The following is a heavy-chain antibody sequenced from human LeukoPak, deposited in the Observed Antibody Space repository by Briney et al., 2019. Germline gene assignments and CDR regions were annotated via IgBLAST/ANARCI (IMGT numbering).Heavy chain of an antibody. CDR3: ARGEYSGSSLFDY. Sequence: PGGSMRLASAASGFTFSSYSMNWDRQAPGKGLEWVASIITIRSQTNYADSVKGRFTIYRDNAKNSLYLQMNSLRAEDTDVYYCARGEYSGSSLFDYWGQGTLVTVSA. D-gene: IGHD1-26*01. J-gene: IGHJ4*02. CDR2: IITIRSQT. CDR1: GFTFSSYS. V-gene: IGHV3-21*01.